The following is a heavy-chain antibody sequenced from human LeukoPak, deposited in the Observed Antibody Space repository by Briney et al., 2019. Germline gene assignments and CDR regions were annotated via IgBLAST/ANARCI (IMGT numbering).Heavy chain of an antibody. J-gene: IGHJ4*02. CDR1: RFTFSNFA. CDR3: ARWAGDLTMYYFDY. D-gene: IGHD1-14*01. V-gene: IGHV3-30-3*01. CDR2: ISYDGSNK. Sequence: GGSLRLSCAASRFTFSNFAMHWVRQAPGKGLEWVAVISYDGSNKYYADSVKGRFTISRDNSKNTLYLQMNSLRAEDTAVYYCARWAGDLTMYYFDYWGQGTLVTVSS.